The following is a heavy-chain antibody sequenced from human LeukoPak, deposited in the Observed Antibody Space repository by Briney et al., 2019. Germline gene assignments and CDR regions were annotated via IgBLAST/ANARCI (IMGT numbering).Heavy chain of an antibody. CDR2: INAGNGNT. Sequence: ASVKVSCKASGYTFTSYAMHWVRQAPGQRLEWMGWINAGNGNTKYSQKFQGRVTITRDTSASTAYMELSSLRSEDTAAYYCARVHTPRIAVAEYFRHWGQGTLVTVSS. CDR1: GYTFTSYA. D-gene: IGHD6-19*01. J-gene: IGHJ1*01. V-gene: IGHV1-3*01. CDR3: ARVHTPRIAVAEYFRH.